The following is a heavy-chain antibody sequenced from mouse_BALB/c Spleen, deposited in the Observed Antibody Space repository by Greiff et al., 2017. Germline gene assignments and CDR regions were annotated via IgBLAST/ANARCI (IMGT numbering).Heavy chain of an antibody. D-gene: IGHD2-13*01. Sequence: EVQLVESGPGLVKPSQSLSLTCTVTGYSITSDYAWNWIRQFPGNKLEWMGYISYSGSTSYNPSLKSRISITRDTSKNQFFLQLNSVTTEDTATYYCARSPDGDFDYWGQGTTLTVSS. CDR1: GYSITSDYA. CDR3: ARSPDGDFDY. V-gene: IGHV3-2*02. J-gene: IGHJ2*01. CDR2: ISYSGST.